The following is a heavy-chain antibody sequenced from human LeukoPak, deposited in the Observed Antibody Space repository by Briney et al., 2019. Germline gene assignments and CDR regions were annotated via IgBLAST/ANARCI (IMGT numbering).Heavy chain of an antibody. Sequence: PSETLSLTCTVSGGSISSYYWSWIRQPPGKGLEWIGYIYYSGSTNYNPSLKSRVTISVDTSKNQFSLKLSSVTAADTAVYYCARRGYDFVAPTYYYGMDVWGQGTTVTVSS. J-gene: IGHJ6*02. CDR2: IYYSGST. CDR3: ARRGYDFVAPTYYYGMDV. V-gene: IGHV4-59*01. D-gene: IGHD5-12*01. CDR1: GGSISSYY.